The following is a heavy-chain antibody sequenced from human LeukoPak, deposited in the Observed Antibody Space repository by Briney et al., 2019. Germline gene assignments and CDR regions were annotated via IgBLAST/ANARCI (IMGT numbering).Heavy chain of an antibody. CDR1: GYTFTSYD. D-gene: IGHD4-23*01. J-gene: IGHJ6*03. CDR2: LNPNSGNT. CDR3: ARSTTVVNPQYYYYMDV. Sequence: ASVKVSCKASGYTFTSYDISWVRQATGQGLEWVGFLNPNSGNTGYAQKFQGRVTMARDTSVSTVYTELSSLRSEDTAVYYCARSTTVVNPQYYYYMDVWGKGTTVTVSS. V-gene: IGHV1-8*01.